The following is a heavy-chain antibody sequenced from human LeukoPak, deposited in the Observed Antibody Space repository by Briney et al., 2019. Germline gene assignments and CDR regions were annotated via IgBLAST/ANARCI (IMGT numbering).Heavy chain of an antibody. CDR1: GFTFSRDG. D-gene: IGHD3-10*01. CDR3: AKGGVNFDY. Sequence: GGSLRLSCAASGFTFSRDGMRWVREAPGKGLEWVSTISISGGNTYYADSVKGRFTISRDNSNNTLYLQMNSLRAEDTAVYYCAKGGVNFDYWGQGTLVTVSS. J-gene: IGHJ4*02. V-gene: IGHV3-23*01. CDR2: ISISGGNT.